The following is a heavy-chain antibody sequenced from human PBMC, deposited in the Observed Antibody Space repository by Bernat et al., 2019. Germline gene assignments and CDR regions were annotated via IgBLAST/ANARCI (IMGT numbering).Heavy chain of an antibody. V-gene: IGHV4-59*01. CDR3: ARDLAAGLGPVDY. CDR1: GGSISSYY. D-gene: IGHD6-13*01. J-gene: IGHJ4*02. CDR2: IYYSGST. Sequence: QVQLQESGPGLVKPSETLSLTCTVSGGSISSYYWSWIRQPPGKGLEWIGYIYYSGSTNYNPSLKSRVTISVDTSKNQFSLKLSSVTAANTAVYYCARDLAAGLGPVDYWGQGTLVTVSS.